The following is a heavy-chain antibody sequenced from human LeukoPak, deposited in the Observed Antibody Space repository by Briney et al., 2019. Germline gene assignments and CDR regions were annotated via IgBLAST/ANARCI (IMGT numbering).Heavy chain of an antibody. V-gene: IGHV3-23*01. CDR2: ISGSGGST. D-gene: IGHD3-16*02. CDR1: GFTFSSYA. CDR3: ARGDYDYVWGSYPPRGGY. J-gene: IGHJ4*02. Sequence: GGSLRLSCAAAGFTFSSYAMSWVRQAPGKGLEWVSVISGSGGSTYYADSVKGRFTISRDNSKNTLYLQMNSLRAEDTAVYYCARGDYDYVWGSYPPRGGYWGQGTLVTVSS.